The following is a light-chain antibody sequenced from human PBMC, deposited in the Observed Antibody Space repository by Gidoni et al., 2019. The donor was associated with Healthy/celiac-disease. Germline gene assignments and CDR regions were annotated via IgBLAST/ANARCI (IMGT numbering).Light chain of an antibody. CDR3: QQYDNLALT. CDR2: DAS. V-gene: IGKV1-33*01. Sequence: MQMTQSPSSLSASVGDRVTITCQASQDISNYLNGYQQKPGKAPKLLIYDASNLETGVPSRFSGSGSGTDFTFTISSLQPEDIATYYCQQYDNLALTFGGGTKVEIK. CDR1: QDISNY. J-gene: IGKJ4*01.